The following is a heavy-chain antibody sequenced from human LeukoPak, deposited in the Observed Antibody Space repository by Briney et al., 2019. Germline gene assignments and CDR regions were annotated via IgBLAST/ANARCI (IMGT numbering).Heavy chain of an antibody. CDR1: GGSFSGYY. J-gene: IGHJ5*02. CDR3: ARRYCSGGSCYSDNWFDP. V-gene: IGHV4-34*01. D-gene: IGHD2-15*01. Sequence: SETLSLTCAVYGGSFSGYYWSWIRQPPGKGLEWIGEINHSGSTNYNPSLKSRVTISVDTSKNQFSLKLSSVTAADTAVYYCARRYCSGGSCYSDNWFDPWGQGTLVTVSS. CDR2: INHSGST.